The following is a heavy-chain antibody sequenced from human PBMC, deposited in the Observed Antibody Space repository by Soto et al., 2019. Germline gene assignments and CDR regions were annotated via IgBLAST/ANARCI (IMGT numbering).Heavy chain of an antibody. V-gene: IGHV3-74*01. D-gene: IGHD1-26*01. J-gene: IGHJ4*02. CDR3: ARVTVGATTADY. CDR2: INSDGSST. Sequence: PGGSLRLSCAASGFTFSSHWMHWVRQAPGKGLVWVSRINSDGSSTSYADSVKGRFTISRDNAKNTLYLQMNSLRAEDTAVYYCARVTVGATTADYWGQGTLVTVSS. CDR1: GFTFSSHW.